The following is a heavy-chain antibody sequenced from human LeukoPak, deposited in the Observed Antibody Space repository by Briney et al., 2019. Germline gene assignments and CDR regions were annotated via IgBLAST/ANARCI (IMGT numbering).Heavy chain of an antibody. J-gene: IGHJ4*02. V-gene: IGHV3-20*04. CDR3: ASGYNSVGGYYFDY. Sequence: GGSLRLSCAASGFTFSSYAMSWVRQAPGKGLEWVSGIKWNGGSTGYADSVKGRFTISRDNAKNSLYLQMNSLRAEDTALYYCASGYNSVGGYYFDYWGQGTLVTVSS. CDR1: GFTFSSYA. CDR2: IKWNGGST. D-gene: IGHD2-15*01.